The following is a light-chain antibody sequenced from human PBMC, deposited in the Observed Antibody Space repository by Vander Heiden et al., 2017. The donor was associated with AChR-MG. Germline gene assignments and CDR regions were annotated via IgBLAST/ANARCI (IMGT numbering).Light chain of an antibody. J-gene: IGKJ2*01. CDR2: EVS. CDR1: KSLVHSDGNTY. Sequence: IVMTQSPLSLPVTLGQPASISCMSSKSLVHSDGNTYLSWFQQRPGQSPRRLIYEVSKRDSGVPDRFSGSGSGTDFTLKISRVEAEDVGVYYCMQGTYWYTFGQGTKLEIK. CDR3: MQGTYWYT. V-gene: IGKV2-30*02.